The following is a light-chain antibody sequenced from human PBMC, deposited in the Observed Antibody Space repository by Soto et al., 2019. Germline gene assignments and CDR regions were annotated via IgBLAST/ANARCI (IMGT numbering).Light chain of an antibody. CDR1: SSDVGGYNF. Sequence: QSALTQPRSVSGSPGQSVPISCTGTSSDVGGYNFVSWYQHPPGKAPKLMLYDVTNRPSGVPDRFSGSKSDNTASLTISGLQAEDEADYYCCSYAGSDTYVFGTGTKVTVL. CDR3: CSYAGSDTYV. V-gene: IGLV2-11*01. J-gene: IGLJ1*01. CDR2: DVT.